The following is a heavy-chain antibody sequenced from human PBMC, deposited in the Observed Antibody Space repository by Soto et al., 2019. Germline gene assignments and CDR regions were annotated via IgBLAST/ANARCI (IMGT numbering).Heavy chain of an antibody. D-gene: IGHD6-25*01. CDR3: ARGAETGYSGVDY. J-gene: IGHJ4*02. V-gene: IGHV4-39*01. CDR1: GGSISSRSHY. Sequence: SETLSLTCTVSGGSISSRSHYWGWIRQSPGKHLEWIGSSYYRGSTHYNPSLKTRVTISVDTSKNQVSLKVYSVTAEYTAVYYCARGAETGYSGVDYWGQGTLVTVSS. CDR2: SYYRGST.